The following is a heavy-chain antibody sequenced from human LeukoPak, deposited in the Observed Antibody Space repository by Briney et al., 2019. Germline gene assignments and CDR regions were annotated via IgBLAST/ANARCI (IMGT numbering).Heavy chain of an antibody. V-gene: IGHV3-48*03. CDR2: ISSSGSTI. J-gene: IGHJ6*03. D-gene: IGHD3-9*01. Sequence: GGSLRLSCAASGFTFSSYEMNWVRQAPGKGLEWVSYISSSGSTIYYADSVKGRFTISRDNAKNSLYLQMNSLRAEDTAVYYCARDTFGRYFDRGYYYYYMDVWGKGTTVTISS. CDR1: GFTFSSYE. CDR3: ARDTFGRYFDRGYYYYYMDV.